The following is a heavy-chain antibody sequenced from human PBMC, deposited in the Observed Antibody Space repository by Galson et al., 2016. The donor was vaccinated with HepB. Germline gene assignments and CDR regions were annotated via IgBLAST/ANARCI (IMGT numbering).Heavy chain of an antibody. CDR2: IWYDGSNK. Sequence: SLRLSCAASGFTFSSYGMHWVRQAPGKGLEWVAVIWYDGSNKYYADSVKGRFTISRDNAMNTLFLQMNTLRAEDTAVYYCVRGNPISDHWGQGTQVTVSS. J-gene: IGHJ4*02. CDR3: VRGNPISDH. V-gene: IGHV3-33*01. CDR1: GFTFSSYG. D-gene: IGHD1-14*01.